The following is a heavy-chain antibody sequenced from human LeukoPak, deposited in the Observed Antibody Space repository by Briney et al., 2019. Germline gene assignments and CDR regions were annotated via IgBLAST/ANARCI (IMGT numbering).Heavy chain of an antibody. CDR1: GLTFDDYA. J-gene: IGHJ4*02. CDR2: ISWNSGSI. V-gene: IGHV3-9*01. Sequence: GGSLRLSCAASGLTFDDYAMHWVRQAPGKGLEWVSGISWNSGSIGYADSVKGRFTISRDNAKNSLYLQMNSLRAEDTALYYCAKDIRGYSYGSDYWGQGTLVTVSS. CDR3: AKDIRGYSYGSDY. D-gene: IGHD5-18*01.